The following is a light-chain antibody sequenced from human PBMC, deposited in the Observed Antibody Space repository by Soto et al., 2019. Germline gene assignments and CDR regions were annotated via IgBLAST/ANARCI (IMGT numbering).Light chain of an antibody. CDR1: SSNIGGNN. J-gene: IGLJ2*01. CDR3: AACDDSLNGVV. CDR2: SNN. Sequence: QSVLTQPPSASGTPGQRVTISCSGSSSNIGGNNENWYQQLPGTAPKLLIYSNNQRPSGVPDRFSGSKSGTSASLAISGLQSEDEADYYCAACDDSLNGVVFGGGTKVTVL. V-gene: IGLV1-44*01.